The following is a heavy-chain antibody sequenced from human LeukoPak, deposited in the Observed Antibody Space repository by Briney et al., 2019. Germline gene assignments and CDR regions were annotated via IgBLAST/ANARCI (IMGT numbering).Heavy chain of an antibody. CDR1: GCSISSYY. CDR3: ARDRYYDSSGYFPFDY. V-gene: IGHV4-4*07. Sequence: PSETLSLTCTVSGCSISSYYWSWIRQPAGKGLEWIGRIYTSGSTNYNPSLKSRVTMSVDTTKTQFSLKLSSVTAADTAVYYCARDRYYDSSGYFPFDYWGQGTLVTVSS. J-gene: IGHJ4*02. CDR2: IYTSGST. D-gene: IGHD3-22*01.